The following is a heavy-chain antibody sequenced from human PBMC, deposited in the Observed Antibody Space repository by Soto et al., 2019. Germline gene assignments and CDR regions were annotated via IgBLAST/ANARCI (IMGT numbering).Heavy chain of an antibody. CDR2: IYPGDSDT. V-gene: IGHV5-51*01. J-gene: IGHJ3*02. D-gene: IGHD2-15*01. CDR3: ARPLSPGGGYDAFDI. Sequence: PGESLKISCKGSGYSFTSYWIGWVRQMPGKGLECMEIIYPGDSDTRYSPSFQGQVTISADKSISTAYLQWSSLKASDTAMYYCARPLSPGGGYDAFDIWGQGTMVTVSS. CDR1: GYSFTSYW.